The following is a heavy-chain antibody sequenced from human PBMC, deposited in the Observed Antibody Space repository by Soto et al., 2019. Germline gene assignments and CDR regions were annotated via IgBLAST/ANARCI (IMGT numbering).Heavy chain of an antibody. CDR1: GGSISSYY. J-gene: IGHJ3*02. Sequence: SETLSLTCTVSGGSISSYYWSWIRQPPGKGLEWIGYIYYSGSTNYNPSLKSRVTISVDTSKNQFSLKLSSVTAADTAVYYCARVSQRNSYVAFDIWGQGTMVTVS. V-gene: IGHV4-59*01. CDR2: IYYSGST. D-gene: IGHD5-18*01. CDR3: ARVSQRNSYVAFDI.